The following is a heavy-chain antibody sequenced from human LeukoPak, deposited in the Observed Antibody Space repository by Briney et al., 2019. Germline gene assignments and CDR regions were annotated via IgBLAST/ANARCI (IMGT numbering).Heavy chain of an antibody. V-gene: IGHV3-11*01. CDR1: GVSFSDNF. D-gene: IGHD3-16*01. Sequence: PGGSLRLSCTDSGVSFSDNFMGWLRQAPGKGLEWVSYVSSRGDTIYYSDAVQGRFSISRDNSKRSLYLQMNRLRVNDTAVYYCARGGYGWTFKQWGRGTLVSVSS. CDR2: VSSRGDTI. J-gene: IGHJ1*01. CDR3: ARGGYGWTFKQ.